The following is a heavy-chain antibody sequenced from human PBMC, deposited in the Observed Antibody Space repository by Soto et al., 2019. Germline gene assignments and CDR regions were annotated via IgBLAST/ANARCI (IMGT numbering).Heavy chain of an antibody. CDR1: GYTFSDYN. Sequence: QMQLVQSGAEVKKPGASVRVSCKSSGYTFSDYNVHWVRQAPGQGLEWLGWIFPQSGATKYTQRLQDRVKITREKYISAVYMELSGLRSDDTAAYYCARESSTWNQSCSRTTCALDQWGQGTLVIVSS. V-gene: IGHV1-2*02. CDR3: ARESSTWNQSCSRTTCALDQ. CDR2: IFPQSGAT. J-gene: IGHJ4*02. D-gene: IGHD2-2*01.